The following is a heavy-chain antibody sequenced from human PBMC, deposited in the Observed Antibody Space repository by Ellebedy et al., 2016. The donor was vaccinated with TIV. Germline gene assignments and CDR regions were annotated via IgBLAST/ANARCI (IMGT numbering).Heavy chain of an antibody. CDR2: IGYSDNTI. V-gene: IGHV3-11*04. D-gene: IGHD1-26*01. CDR1: GFTFSDYY. J-gene: IGHJ6*02. Sequence: AGSLRLSXAASGFTFSDYYMTWIRQAPGKGLEWVSYIGYSDNTIYYADSVKGRFTISRDTAKNSLYLQMNSLRAEDTAVYYCARSWAEARGMDVWGHGTTVTVSS. CDR3: ARSWAEARGMDV.